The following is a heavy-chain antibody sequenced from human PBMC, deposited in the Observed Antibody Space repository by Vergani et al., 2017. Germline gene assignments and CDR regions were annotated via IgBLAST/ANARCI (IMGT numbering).Heavy chain of an antibody. J-gene: IGHJ2*01. Sequence: VEAGGGLVQPGGSLKLSCTASGFTFQAFGFHLVRQVSGRGLEWVSGIERNYGVKNGNSFEGRFSISRDNAKKAVFLQMNNLRQECTALYFCVKDNDYDADGGSDLGGSGTLVTVSS. V-gene: IGHV3-9*01. CDR3: VKDNDYDADGGSDL. CDR1: GFTFQAFG. D-gene: IGHD3-16*01. CDR2: IERNYGVK.